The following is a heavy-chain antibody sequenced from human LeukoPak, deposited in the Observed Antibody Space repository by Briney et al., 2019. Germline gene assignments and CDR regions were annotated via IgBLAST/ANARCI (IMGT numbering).Heavy chain of an antibody. CDR3: ARAQNSGYCSGGSCKDAFDI. CDR2: ISYDGSNK. CDR1: GFTFSSYA. V-gene: IGHV3-30-3*01. J-gene: IGHJ3*02. D-gene: IGHD2-15*01. Sequence: PGGSLRLSCAASGFTFSSYAMHWVRQAPGKGLEWVAVISYDGSNKYYADSVKGRFTISRDNSKNTLYLQMNSLRAEDTAVYYCARAQNSGYCSGGSCKDAFDIWGQGTMVTVSS.